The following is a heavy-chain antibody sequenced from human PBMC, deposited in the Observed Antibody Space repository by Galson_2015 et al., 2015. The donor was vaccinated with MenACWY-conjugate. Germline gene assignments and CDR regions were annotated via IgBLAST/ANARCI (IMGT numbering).Heavy chain of an antibody. CDR2: TSPGDSNT. J-gene: IGHJ6*02. D-gene: IGHD1-26*01. Sequence: QSGAEVKKPGESLTISCKGSGYTFTTYWVCWGRQLPGAVLERTGLTSPGDSNTRYSPAFKGRVTISSDKSMPTAYLQWNSLKAWDTAIYYCARHPPGGRGMDVWGQGTTVTVSS. V-gene: IGHV5-51*01. CDR3: ARHPPGGRGMDV. CDR1: GYTFTTYW.